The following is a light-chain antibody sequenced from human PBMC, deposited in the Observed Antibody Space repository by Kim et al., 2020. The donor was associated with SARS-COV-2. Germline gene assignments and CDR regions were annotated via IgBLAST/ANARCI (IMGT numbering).Light chain of an antibody. CDR1: HGSNGN. Sequence: FPGETATLSCRASHGSNGNLAWYQVNPGQPPRVVIYDASTRATGVPARFSGGGSGTDFTLTISSLQSEDVGIYQCQQYSTWPPLTFGGGTKVDIK. CDR2: DAS. J-gene: IGKJ4*01. CDR3: QQYSTWPPLT. V-gene: IGKV3-15*01.